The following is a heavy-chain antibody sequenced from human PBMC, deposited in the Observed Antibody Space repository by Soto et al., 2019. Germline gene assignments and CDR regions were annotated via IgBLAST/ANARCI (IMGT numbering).Heavy chain of an antibody. CDR2: IYYSGST. D-gene: IGHD2-21*02. Sequence: SETLSLTCTVSGGSISSGGYYWSWIRQHPGKGLEWIGYIYYSGSTYYNPSLKSRVTISVDTSKNQFSLKLSSVTAADTAVYYCARGLVVVTAPHAGYYYYGMDVWGQGTRVTVSS. V-gene: IGHV4-31*03. CDR1: GGSISSGGYY. CDR3: ARGLVVVTAPHAGYYYYGMDV. J-gene: IGHJ6*02.